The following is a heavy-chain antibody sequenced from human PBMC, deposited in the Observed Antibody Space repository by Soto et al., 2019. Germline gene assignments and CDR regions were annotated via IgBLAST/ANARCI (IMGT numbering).Heavy chain of an antibody. Sequence: SETLSLSCAVSGGSISSSNWWSWVRQPPGKGLEWIGEIYHSGSTNYNPSLKSRVTISVDKSKNQFSLKLSSVTAADTAVYYFARAPSLTMIVVVSAFDTWGQGTMVT. V-gene: IGHV4-4*02. J-gene: IGHJ3*02. CDR3: ARAPSLTMIVVVSAFDT. CDR2: IYHSGST. D-gene: IGHD3-22*01. CDR1: GGSISSSNW.